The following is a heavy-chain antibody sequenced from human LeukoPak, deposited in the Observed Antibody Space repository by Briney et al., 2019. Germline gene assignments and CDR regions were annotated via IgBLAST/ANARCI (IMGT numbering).Heavy chain of an antibody. CDR2: ITTSIDII. CDR1: GFTLSSYN. CDR3: VGDHNYYFGY. V-gene: IGHV3-48*02. J-gene: IGHJ4*02. Sequence: GGSLRLSCAASGFTLSSYNMNWVRQAPGKGLEWISYITTSIDIISYADSVKGRFTISRDNAKNSLYLQMDSLRDEDTAVYYCVGDHNYYFGYWGQGILVTVSA.